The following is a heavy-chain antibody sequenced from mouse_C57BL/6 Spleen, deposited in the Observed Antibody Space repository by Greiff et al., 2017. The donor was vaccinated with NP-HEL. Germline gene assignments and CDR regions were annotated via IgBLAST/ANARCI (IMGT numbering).Heavy chain of an antibody. J-gene: IGHJ2*01. CDR3: ASGYDGYSLYYCDY. Sequence: DVQLVESGGGLVKPGGSLKLSCAASGFTFSDYGMHWVRQAPEKGLEWVAYISSGSSTIYYADTVKGRFTISRDNAKNTLFLQMTSLRSEDTAMYYGASGYDGYSLYYCDYWGQGTTLTVSS. CDR2: ISSGSSTI. D-gene: IGHD2-3*01. CDR1: GFTFSDYG. V-gene: IGHV5-17*01.